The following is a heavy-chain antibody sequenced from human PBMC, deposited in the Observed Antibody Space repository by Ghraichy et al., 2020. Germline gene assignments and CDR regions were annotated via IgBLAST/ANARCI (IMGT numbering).Heavy chain of an antibody. Sequence: GGSLRLSCAASGFTFSSYAMHWVRQAPGKGLEYVSAISSNGGSTYYANSVKGRFTISRDNSKNTLYLQMGSLRAEDMAVYYCARGDDYYDSSGLFDYWGQGTLVTVSS. D-gene: IGHD3-22*01. CDR3: ARGDDYYDSSGLFDY. CDR1: GFTFSSYA. CDR2: ISSNGGST. J-gene: IGHJ4*02. V-gene: IGHV3-64*01.